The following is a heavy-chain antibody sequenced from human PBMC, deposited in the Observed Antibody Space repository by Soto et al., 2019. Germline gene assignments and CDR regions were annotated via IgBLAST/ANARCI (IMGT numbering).Heavy chain of an antibody. V-gene: IGHV1-69*13. D-gene: IGHD2-21*02. CDR1: GGTFSSHA. J-gene: IGHJ3*02. Sequence: GASVKVSCKASGGTFSSHAISWVRQAPGQGLEWMGGIIPIFGTANYAQKFQGRVTITADESTSTAYMELSSLRSEDTAVYYCARDRAYCGGDCYSDVAFDIWGQVTMVPVSS. CDR3: ARDRAYCGGDCYSDVAFDI. CDR2: IIPIFGTA.